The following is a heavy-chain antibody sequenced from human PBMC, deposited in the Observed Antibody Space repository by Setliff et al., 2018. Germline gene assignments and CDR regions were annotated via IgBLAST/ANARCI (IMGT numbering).Heavy chain of an antibody. CDR3: ARVESMVRGKNILRHFDY. Sequence: ASVKVSCKVSGYTFTTYGISWVRQAPGQGLEWMGYINTNNGATYYAHKVQGRLTMTTDTSKSTAYMELRSLRSDDTAVYYCARVESMVRGKNILRHFDYWGQGIQVTVSS. J-gene: IGHJ4*02. V-gene: IGHV1-18*01. CDR1: GYTFTTYG. D-gene: IGHD3-10*01. CDR2: INTNNGAT.